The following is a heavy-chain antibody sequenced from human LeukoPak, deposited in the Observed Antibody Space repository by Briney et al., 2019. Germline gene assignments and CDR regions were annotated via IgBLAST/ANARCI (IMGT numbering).Heavy chain of an antibody. V-gene: IGHV1-2*02. CDR1: GHTFTGYY. J-gene: IGHJ4*02. D-gene: IGHD6-19*01. Sequence: ASVKVSCKASGHTFTGYYMHWVRQAPGQGLEWMGWINPNSGGTNYAQKFQGRVTMTRDTSISTAYMELSRLRSDDTAVYYCARGLYSSGWIDYWGQGTLVTVSS. CDR2: INPNSGGT. CDR3: ARGLYSSGWIDY.